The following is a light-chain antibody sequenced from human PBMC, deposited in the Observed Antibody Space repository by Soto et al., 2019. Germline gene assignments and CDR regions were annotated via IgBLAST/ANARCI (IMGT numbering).Light chain of an antibody. J-gene: IGKJ3*01. Sequence: DIQMTQSPSSLSASVGDRVTITCRASQGISNYLAWYQQKPGKVPKLLIYGASTLQSGVPSRFSGSGSGTDFTLTISSLQPEDVATYYCQKYNSAPILTFGPGTKVDIK. CDR2: GAS. CDR1: QGISNY. V-gene: IGKV1-27*01. CDR3: QKYNSAPILT.